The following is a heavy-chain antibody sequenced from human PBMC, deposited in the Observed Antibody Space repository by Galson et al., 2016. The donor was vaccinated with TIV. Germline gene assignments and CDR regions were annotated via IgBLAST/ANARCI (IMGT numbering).Heavy chain of an antibody. CDR1: GGTFSAYA. Sequence: SVKVSCKASGGTFSAYAINWVRQAPGQGLEWMGGIIPIFGTPNYAQKFQGRVTITTDESTNTAYMELSSLRSDDTAVYYCARVHTYYSYDMGVWGKGTTVTVSS. CDR2: IIPIFGTP. J-gene: IGHJ6*03. CDR3: ARVHTYYSYDMGV. V-gene: IGHV1-69*05.